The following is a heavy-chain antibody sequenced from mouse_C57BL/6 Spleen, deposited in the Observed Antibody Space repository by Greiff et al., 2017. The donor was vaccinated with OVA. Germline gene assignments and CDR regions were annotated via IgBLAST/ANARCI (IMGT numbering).Heavy chain of an antibody. Sequence: QVQLQQSGAELARPGASVKLSCKASGYTFTSYGISWVKQSTGQGLEWIGEIYPRSGNTYYNEKFKGKATLTADKSSSTAYMELRSLTSEDSAVYFCARKDCGSSYYAMDYWGQGTSVTVSS. CDR3: ARKDCGSSYYAMDY. J-gene: IGHJ4*01. D-gene: IGHD1-1*01. CDR2: IYPRSGNT. V-gene: IGHV1-81*01. CDR1: GYTFTSYG.